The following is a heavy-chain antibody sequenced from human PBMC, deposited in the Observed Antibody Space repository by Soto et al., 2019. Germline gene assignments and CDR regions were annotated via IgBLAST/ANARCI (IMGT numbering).Heavy chain of an antibody. CDR3: ASLAPCGGRDTCYSRPLDF. CDR1: GYTFATFG. J-gene: IGHJ4*02. V-gene: IGHV1-18*01. D-gene: IGHD2-21*02. CDR2: ITPDNGDT. Sequence: QVQLLQSGAEVKKPGASVKVSCRASGYTFATFGISWVRQAPGQGLEWLGWITPDNGDTNYAQKLQGRLSMTADTSTSTAYLEVRSLRSDDTAVYHCASLAPCGGRDTCYSRPLDFWGQGTLVTVSS.